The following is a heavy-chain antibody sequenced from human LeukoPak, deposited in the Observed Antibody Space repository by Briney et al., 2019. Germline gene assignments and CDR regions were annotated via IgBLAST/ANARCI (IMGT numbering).Heavy chain of an antibody. D-gene: IGHD2-21*02. V-gene: IGHV3-7*01. Sequence: PGGSLRLSCAASGFTLSSYWMSWVRQAPGKGLEWVANIKQDGSEKYYVDSVKGRFSISRDNAKTSLYLQMDSLRAEDTAVYYCARVAYCGDDCYNYFDYWGQGTLVTVSS. CDR3: ARVAYCGDDCYNYFDY. J-gene: IGHJ4*02. CDR1: GFTLSSYW. CDR2: IKQDGSEK.